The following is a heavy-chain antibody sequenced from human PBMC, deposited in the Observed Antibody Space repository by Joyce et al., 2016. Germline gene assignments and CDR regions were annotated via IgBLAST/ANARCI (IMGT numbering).Heavy chain of an antibody. J-gene: IGHJ3*01. D-gene: IGHD2-15*01. Sequence: EMQLEESGGTLVHPGGSLRLSCKVSHCLSNKFVMAWVRQAPGKGLEWGSAIGASGSGIYYADSVKGRFSISRDNSNNMMYLQMTSLQIEDTATYFCARAMTAVVAYTLRDGFDVWGQGTLVAVSS. CDR2: IGASGSGI. CDR1: HCLSNKFV. CDR3: ARAMTAVVAYTLRDGFDV. V-gene: IGHV3-23*04.